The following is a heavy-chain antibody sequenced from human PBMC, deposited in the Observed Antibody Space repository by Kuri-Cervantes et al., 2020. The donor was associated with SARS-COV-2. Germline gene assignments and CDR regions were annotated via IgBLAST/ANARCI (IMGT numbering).Heavy chain of an antibody. D-gene: IGHD6-19*01. CDR2: IWYDGSNK. V-gene: IGHV3-33*01. CDR3: ARAYSSGWYYYYGMDV. Sequence: GGSLRLSCAASGFTFSSYGMHWVRQAPGKGLEWVAVIWYDGSNKYYADPVKGRFTISRDNSKNTLYLQMNSLRAEDTAVYYCARAYSSGWYYYYGMDVWGQGTTVTVSS. CDR1: GFTFSSYG. J-gene: IGHJ6*02.